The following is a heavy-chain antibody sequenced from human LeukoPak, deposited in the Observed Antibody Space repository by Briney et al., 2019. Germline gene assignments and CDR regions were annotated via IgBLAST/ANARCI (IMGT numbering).Heavy chain of an antibody. CDR1: GGTFSSYA. J-gene: IGHJ3*02. CDR2: IIPIFGTA. V-gene: IGHV1-69*05. Sequence: SVKVPCKASGGTFSSYAISWVRQAPGQGLEWMGGIIPIFGTANYAQKFQGRVTITTDESTSTAYMELSSLRSEDTAVYYCASPIVVVPAAIPGNDAFDIWGQGTMVTVSS. CDR3: ASPIVVVPAAIPGNDAFDI. D-gene: IGHD2-2*02.